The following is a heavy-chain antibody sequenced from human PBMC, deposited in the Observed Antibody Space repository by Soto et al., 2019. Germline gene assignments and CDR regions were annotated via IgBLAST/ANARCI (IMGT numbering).Heavy chain of an antibody. J-gene: IGHJ2*01. CDR2: IYYSGST. CDR3: ARHKSYQLRPNWYFDL. Sequence: PSETLSLTCTVSGGSISSSSYYWGWIRQPPGKGLEWIGSIYYSGSTYYNPSLKSRVTISVDTSKNQFSLKLSSVTAADTAVYYCARHKSYQLRPNWYFDLWGRGTLVTVSS. D-gene: IGHD2-2*01. CDR1: GGSISSSSYY. V-gene: IGHV4-39*01.